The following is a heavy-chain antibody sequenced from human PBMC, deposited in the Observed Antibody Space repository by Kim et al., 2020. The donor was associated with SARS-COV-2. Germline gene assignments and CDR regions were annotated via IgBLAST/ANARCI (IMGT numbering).Heavy chain of an antibody. CDR2: IWYDGSNK. D-gene: IGHD6-19*01. J-gene: IGHJ6*02. V-gene: IGHV3-33*06. CDR3: AKERQWLASYYYYGMDV. CDR1: GFTFSSYG. Sequence: GGSLRLSCAASGFTFSSYGMHWVRQAPGKGLEWVAVIWYDGSNKYYADSVKGRFTISRDNSKNTLYLQMNSLRAEDTAVYYCAKERQWLASYYYYGMDVWGQGTTVTVSS.